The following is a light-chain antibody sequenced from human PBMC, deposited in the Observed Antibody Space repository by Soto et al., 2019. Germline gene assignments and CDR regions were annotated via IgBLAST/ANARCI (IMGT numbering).Light chain of an antibody. V-gene: IGLV1-40*01. CDR2: GNR. J-gene: IGLJ3*02. Sequence: QSVLTQPPSVSGAPGQRVTISCTGTNSNLGAGYDVHWYQQLPGAAPKLVIFGNRNRPSGVPERFSGSKSGTSASLAIIGLQAEDEADYYCQAYDYSLTAFVFGGGTKLTVL. CDR1: NSNLGAGYD. CDR3: QAYDYSLTAFV.